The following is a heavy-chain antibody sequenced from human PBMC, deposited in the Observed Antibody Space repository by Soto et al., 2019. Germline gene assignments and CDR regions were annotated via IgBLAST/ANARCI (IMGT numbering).Heavy chain of an antibody. CDR2: FSSGGGGT. J-gene: IGHJ4*02. Sequence: GGSLRLSCTASGFTFSNYAMSWERQAPGKGLEWVSTFSSGGGGTYYADSVKGRFTISRDNSKNTLSLQMNSLRAEDTAVYYCTKANRYCSGANCFTFDYWGLGTLVTVSS. CDR1: GFTFSNYA. D-gene: IGHD2-15*01. CDR3: TKANRYCSGANCFTFDY. V-gene: IGHV3-23*01.